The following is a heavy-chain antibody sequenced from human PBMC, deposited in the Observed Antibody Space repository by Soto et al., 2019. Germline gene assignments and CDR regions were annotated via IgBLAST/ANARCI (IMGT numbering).Heavy chain of an antibody. CDR1: GGTFSSYA. D-gene: IGHD3-10*01. V-gene: IGHV1-69*12. CDR2: IIPIFGTA. Sequence: QVQLVQSGAEVKKPGSSVKVSCKASGGTFSSYAISWVRQAPGQGLEWMGGIIPIFGTANYAQKFQGRVTITGDESTSKAYMELSSLKSEDTAVYYCAREGGSGNFRYYAMDVWGQGTTVTVSS. J-gene: IGHJ6*02. CDR3: AREGGSGNFRYYAMDV.